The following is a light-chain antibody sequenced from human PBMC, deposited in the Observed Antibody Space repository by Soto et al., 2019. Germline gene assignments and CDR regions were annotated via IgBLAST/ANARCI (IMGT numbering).Light chain of an antibody. CDR3: QQYFSTPLT. V-gene: IGKV4-1*01. CDR1: QNVLYTSNNKNY. J-gene: IGKJ3*01. Sequence: DFVLTQSPDSLAVSLGERATINCKSSQNVLYTSNNKNYLAWYQQKPGQPPKLLIYWASTRNSGVPDRFSGSGSGTDFSLTISSQQAEDVAVYYCQQYFSTPLTFGPGTKVDI. CDR2: WAS.